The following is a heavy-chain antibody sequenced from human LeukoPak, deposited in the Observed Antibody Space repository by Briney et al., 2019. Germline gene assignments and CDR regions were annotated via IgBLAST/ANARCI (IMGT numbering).Heavy chain of an antibody. V-gene: IGHV3-9*01. D-gene: IGHD6-19*01. CDR1: GFTFSNYW. J-gene: IGHJ4*02. CDR2: ISWNSGSI. CDR3: AKDNRRHYTSGPNPDSLH. Sequence: GGSLRLSCAASGFTFSNYWMHWVRQPPGKGLEWVSGISWNSGSIDYADSVKGRFTISRDSAKNSLYLQMNSLRVEDTAFYYCAKDNRRHYTSGPNPDSLHWGQGALVTVSS.